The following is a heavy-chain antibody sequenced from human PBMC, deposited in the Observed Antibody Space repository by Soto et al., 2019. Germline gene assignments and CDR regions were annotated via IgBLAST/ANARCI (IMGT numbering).Heavy chain of an antibody. D-gene: IGHD2-15*01. J-gene: IGHJ5*02. Sequence: SETLSLTCTVSGGSISSGGYYWSWIRQHPGKGLEWIGYIYYSGSTYYNTSLKSRVTISVDTSKNQFSLKLSSVTAADTAVYYCARSVAATYWFDPWGQGTLVTVSS. CDR1: GGSISSGGYY. CDR2: IYYSGST. CDR3: ARSVAATYWFDP. V-gene: IGHV4-31*03.